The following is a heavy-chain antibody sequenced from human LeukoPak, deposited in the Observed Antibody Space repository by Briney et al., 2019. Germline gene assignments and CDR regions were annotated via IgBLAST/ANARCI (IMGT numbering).Heavy chain of an antibody. CDR2: INPSGGST. Sequence: ASVKASCRASGYTFTSYYMHWVRQAPGQGLEWMGIINPSGGSTSYAQKFQGRVTMTRDTSTSTVYMELSSLRSEDTAVYYCAREGGAGLIDYWGQGTLVTVSS. CDR1: GYTFTSYY. CDR3: AREGGAGLIDY. V-gene: IGHV1-46*01. D-gene: IGHD1-14*01. J-gene: IGHJ4*02.